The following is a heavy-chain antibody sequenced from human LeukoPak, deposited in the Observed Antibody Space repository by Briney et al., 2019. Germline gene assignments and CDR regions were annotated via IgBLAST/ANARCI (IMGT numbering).Heavy chain of an antibody. CDR3: AREGDQKWELNMAFDY. J-gene: IGHJ4*02. V-gene: IGHV3-11*01. CDR2: ISSSGSTI. D-gene: IGHD1-26*01. Sequence: GGSLRLSCAASGFTFSDYYMSWIRQAPGKGLEWVSYISSSGSTIYYADSVKGRFTISRDNAKNSLYLQMNSLRAEDTAVYYCAREGDQKWELNMAFDYWGQGTLVTVSS. CDR1: GFTFSDYY.